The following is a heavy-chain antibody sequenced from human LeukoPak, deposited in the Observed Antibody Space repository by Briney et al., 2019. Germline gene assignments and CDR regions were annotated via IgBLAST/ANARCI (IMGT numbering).Heavy chain of an antibody. CDR3: ARLVVVPTALYYYYYGLDV. J-gene: IGHJ6*02. CDR1: GFTFSSYA. D-gene: IGHD2-2*01. V-gene: IGHV4-34*01. Sequence: GSLRLSCAASGFTFSSYAMSWIRQPPGKGLEWIGEINHSGSTNYNPSLKSRVTISVDTSKKQFSLNLSSVTAADTAVYYCARLVVVPTALYYYYYGLDVWGRGTTVTVSS. CDR2: INHSGST.